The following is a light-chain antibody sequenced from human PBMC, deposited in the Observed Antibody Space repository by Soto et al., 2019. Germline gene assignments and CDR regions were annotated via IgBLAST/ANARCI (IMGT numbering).Light chain of an antibody. J-gene: IGKJ1*01. V-gene: IGKV3-20*01. CDR1: QSVSSSY. CDR3: QQYGSSSTWT. Sequence: ELVLTQAAGTLSIYPGERATLSCRASQSVSSSYLAWYQQKPGQAPRLLIYGASSRATGIPDRFSGSGSGTDFTLTISRLEPEDFAVYYCQQYGSSSTWTFGQGTKVDIK. CDR2: GAS.